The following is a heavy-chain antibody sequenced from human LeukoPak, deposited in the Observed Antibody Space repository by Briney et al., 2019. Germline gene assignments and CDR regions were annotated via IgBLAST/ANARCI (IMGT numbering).Heavy chain of an antibody. Sequence: GGSLRLSCAASGFTFRRSWMSWVRQAPGKGLEWVANIKEDGGVKHHVDSVKGRFTISRDNAKNSLYLQMNSLRAEDTAVYYCARLQSDYFDYWGQGTLVTVSS. CDR2: IKEDGGVK. D-gene: IGHD3-3*01. CDR3: ARLQSDYFDY. CDR1: GFTFRRSW. J-gene: IGHJ4*02. V-gene: IGHV3-7*05.